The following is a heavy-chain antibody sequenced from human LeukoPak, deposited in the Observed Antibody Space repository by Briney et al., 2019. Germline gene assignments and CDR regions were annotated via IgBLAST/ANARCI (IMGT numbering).Heavy chain of an antibody. CDR2: IYTSGST. D-gene: IGHD2-2*01. CDR1: GGSISSGSYY. Sequence: SQTLSLTCTVSGGSISSGSYYWSWIRQPAGKGLEWIGRIYTSGSTNYNPSLKSRVTISVDTSKNQFSLKLSSVTAADTAVYYCARGRGYCSSTSCQGRWFDPWGQGTLVTVSS. J-gene: IGHJ5*02. CDR3: ARGRGYCSSTSCQGRWFDP. V-gene: IGHV4-61*02.